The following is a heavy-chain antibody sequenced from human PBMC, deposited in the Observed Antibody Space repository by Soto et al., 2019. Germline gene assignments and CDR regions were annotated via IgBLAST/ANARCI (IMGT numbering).Heavy chain of an antibody. Sequence: SQTLSLTCAISGHSVSSNRVAWNWIRHSPSRGLEWLGRTYYRSKWYNEYAVSVKSRITINPDTSKNQFSLQLNSVTPEDTAGYYCARDRPMKVWGQGTTVTVSS. J-gene: IGHJ6*02. CDR3: ARDRPMKV. CDR2: TYYRSKWYN. V-gene: IGHV6-1*01. CDR1: GHSVSSNRVA.